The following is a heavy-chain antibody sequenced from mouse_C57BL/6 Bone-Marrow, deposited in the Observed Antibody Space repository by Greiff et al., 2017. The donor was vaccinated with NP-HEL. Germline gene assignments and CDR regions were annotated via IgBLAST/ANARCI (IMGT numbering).Heavy chain of an antibody. CDR3: ARGGSSTYWYFDV. V-gene: IGHV1-47*01. D-gene: IGHD1-1*01. CDR1: GYTFTTYP. CDR2: FHPYNDDT. Sequence: VQLQQSGAELVKPGASVKMSCKASGYTFTTYPIEWMKQNHGKSLEWIGNFHPYNDDTKYNEKFKGKATLTVDKSSSTVYLELSRLTAYDSAVYYCARGGSSTYWYFDVWGTGTTVTVSS. J-gene: IGHJ1*03.